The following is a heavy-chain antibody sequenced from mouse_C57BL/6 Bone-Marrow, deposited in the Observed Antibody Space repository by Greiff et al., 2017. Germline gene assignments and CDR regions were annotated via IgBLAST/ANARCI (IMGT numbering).Heavy chain of an antibody. CDR3: AREGNYYGSSHFDY. D-gene: IGHD1-1*01. CDR1: GYTFTSYW. CDR2: IDPSDSYT. Sequence: QVQLQQPGAELVMPGASVKLSCKASGYTFTSYWMHWVKQRPGQGLEWIGEIDPSDSYTNYNQKFKGKSTLTVDKSASTAYMQLSSLTSEDSAVYDCAREGNYYGSSHFDYWGQGTTLTVSS. J-gene: IGHJ2*01. V-gene: IGHV1-69*01.